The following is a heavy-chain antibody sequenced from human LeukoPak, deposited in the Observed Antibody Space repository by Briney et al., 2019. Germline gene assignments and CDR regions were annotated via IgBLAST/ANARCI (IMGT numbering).Heavy chain of an antibody. J-gene: IGHJ3*02. CDR2: ISWNSGSI. CDR3: AKDEFVASDFTGAFDI. Sequence: GGSLRLSCAASGFTFDDYAMHWVRQVPGKGLEWVSGISWNSGSIGYADSVKGRFTISRDNAKNSLYLQMNSLRADDMALYYCAKDEFVASDFTGAFDIWGQGTMVTVSS. V-gene: IGHV3-9*03. CDR1: GFTFDDYA. D-gene: IGHD2-8*02.